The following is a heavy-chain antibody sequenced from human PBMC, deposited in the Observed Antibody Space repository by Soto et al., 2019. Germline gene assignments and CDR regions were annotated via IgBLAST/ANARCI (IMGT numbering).Heavy chain of an antibody. CDR1: GGTFSSYA. J-gene: IGHJ3*02. V-gene: IGHV1-69*13. Sequence: ASVKVSCKASGGTFSSYAISWVRQAPGQGLEWMGGIIPIFGTANYAQKFQGRVTITADESTSTAYVELSSLRSEDTAVYHCARDPSGYYSNDAFDIWGQGTMVTVSS. CDR2: IIPIFGTA. CDR3: ARDPSGYYSNDAFDI. D-gene: IGHD3-22*01.